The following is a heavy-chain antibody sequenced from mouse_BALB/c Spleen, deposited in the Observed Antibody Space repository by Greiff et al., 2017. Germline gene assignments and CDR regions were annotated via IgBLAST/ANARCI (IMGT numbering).Heavy chain of an antibody. CDR2: ISSGGGST. J-gene: IGHJ4*01. D-gene: IGHD1-1*01. CDR1: GFAFSSYD. V-gene: IGHV5-12-1*01. CDR3: ARRGYYYGSSYAMDY. Sequence: EVQRVESGGGLVKPGGSLKLSCAASGFAFSSYDMSWVRQTPEKRLEWVAYISSGGGSTYYPDTVKGRFTISRDNAKNTLYLQMSSLKSEDTAMYYCARRGYYYGSSYAMDYWGQGTSVTVSS.